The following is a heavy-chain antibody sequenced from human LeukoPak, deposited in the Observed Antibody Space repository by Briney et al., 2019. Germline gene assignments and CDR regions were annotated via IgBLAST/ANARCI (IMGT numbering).Heavy chain of an antibody. CDR3: ARHWETSSWYVDY. Sequence: PSETLSLTCAVSGGSISSSNWWSWVRQPPGKGLEWIGENYHSGSNNYNPSLKSRVTISVDTSKNQLSLKLSSVTAADTAVYYCARHWETSSWYVDYWGQGTLVTVSS. CDR1: GGSISSSNW. V-gene: IGHV4-4*02. D-gene: IGHD6-13*01. CDR2: NYHSGSN. J-gene: IGHJ4*02.